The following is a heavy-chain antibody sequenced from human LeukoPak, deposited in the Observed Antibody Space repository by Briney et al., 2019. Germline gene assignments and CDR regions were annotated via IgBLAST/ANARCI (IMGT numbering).Heavy chain of an antibody. CDR1: GGSISSYY. V-gene: IGHV4-59*12. J-gene: IGHJ4*02. Sequence: SETLSLTCTVSGGSISSYYWSWIRQPPGKGLEWIGYIYYSGSTNYNPSLKSRVTISVDTSKNQFSLKLSSVTAADTAVYYCARGARAARPGGIFDYWGQGTLVTVSS. CDR3: ARGARAARPGGIFDY. D-gene: IGHD6-6*01. CDR2: IYYSGST.